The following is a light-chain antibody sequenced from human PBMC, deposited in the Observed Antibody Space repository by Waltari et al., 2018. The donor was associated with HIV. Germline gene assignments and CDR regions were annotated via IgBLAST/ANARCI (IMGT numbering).Light chain of an antibody. CDR1: RSNIGANYA. CDR3: QSYDSSLSGSI. J-gene: IGLJ2*01. Sequence: QSVLTQPPSVSGAPGQRVTISCTGTRSNIGANYAVHWYHQLPGTAPKLLIYANTNRPSGVPDRFSGSKSGTSVSLAITGLQAEDEADYYCQSYDSSLSGSIFGGGTKLTVL. CDR2: ANT. V-gene: IGLV1-40*01.